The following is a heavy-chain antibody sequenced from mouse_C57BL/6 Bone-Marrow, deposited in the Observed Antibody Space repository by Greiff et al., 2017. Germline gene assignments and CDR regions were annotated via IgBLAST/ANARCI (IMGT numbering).Heavy chain of an antibody. CDR2: IYPRDGST. D-gene: IGHD2-1*01. CDR1: GYTFTSYD. CDR3: ASRIYYGNYGYFDY. Sequence: QVQLQQSGPELVKPGASVKLSCKASGYTFTSYDINWVKQRPGQGLEWIGWIYPRDGSTKYNEKFKGKATLTVDTSSSTAYMELHSLTSEDSAVYYCASRIYYGNYGYFDYWGQGTTLTVSS. V-gene: IGHV1-85*01. J-gene: IGHJ2*01.